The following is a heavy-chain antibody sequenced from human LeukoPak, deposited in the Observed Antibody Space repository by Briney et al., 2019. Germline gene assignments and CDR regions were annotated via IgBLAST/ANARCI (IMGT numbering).Heavy chain of an antibody. CDR2: INHSGST. V-gene: IGHV4-34*01. CDR1: GGSFSGYY. CDR3: WATDRYYGDYGDY. Sequence: SETLSLTCAVYGGSFSGYYWSWIRQPPGKGLEWIGEINHSGSTNYNPSLKSRVTISVDTSKNQFSLKLSSVTAADTAVYYCWATDRYYGDYGDYWGQGTLVTVSS. D-gene: IGHD4-17*01. J-gene: IGHJ4*02.